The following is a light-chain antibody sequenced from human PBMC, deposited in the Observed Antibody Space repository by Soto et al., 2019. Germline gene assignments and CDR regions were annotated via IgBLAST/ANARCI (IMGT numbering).Light chain of an antibody. CDR1: QSVASGY. CDR3: QLYESSPT. J-gene: IGKJ1*01. V-gene: IGKV3-20*01. CDR2: GAS. Sequence: ETVLTQSPGTLSLSAGERATLSCRASQSVASGYLVWYQQKPGQTPTVLIYGASTRAAGIPDRFSGSGSGTDFTLTISRLEPEDFAVYHCQLYESSPTFGQGTKVDIK.